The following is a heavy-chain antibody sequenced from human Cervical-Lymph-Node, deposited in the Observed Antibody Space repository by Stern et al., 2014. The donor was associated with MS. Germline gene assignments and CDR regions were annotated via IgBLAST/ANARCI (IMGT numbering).Heavy chain of an antibody. Sequence: QMQLGQSGDEVKKPGASVKVSCKASGNIFPNYAMSWVRQAPGPGPEWMGWLSAFNGTTAYAQKFQGRVTMPTDTATRPHYMELRSLRSDDTAVYYCALDDSSGYYYYTQHWGQGTLVTVSS. V-gene: IGHV1-18*01. CDR2: LSAFNGTT. D-gene: IGHD3-22*01. J-gene: IGHJ1*01. CDR1: GNIFPNYA. CDR3: ALDDSSGYYYYTQH.